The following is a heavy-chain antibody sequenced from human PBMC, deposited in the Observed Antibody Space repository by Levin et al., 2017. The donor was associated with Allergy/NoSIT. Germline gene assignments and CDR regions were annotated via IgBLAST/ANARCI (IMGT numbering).Heavy chain of an antibody. J-gene: IGHJ4*02. V-gene: IGHV3-74*01. CDR3: ARTGYSSSKFDY. D-gene: IGHD6-13*01. CDR1: GFTFSSYW. CDR2: INSDGSIT. Sequence: PGGSLRLSCAASGFTFSSYWMHWVRQAPGKGLVWVSRINSDGSITNQADSVKGRFTISRDNAKNTLYLQMNSLRVEDTAVYYCARTGYSSSKFDYWGQGILVTVSS.